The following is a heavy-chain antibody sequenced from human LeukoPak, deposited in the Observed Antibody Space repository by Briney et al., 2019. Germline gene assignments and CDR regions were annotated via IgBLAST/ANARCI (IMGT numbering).Heavy chain of an antibody. V-gene: IGHV3-30-3*01. Sequence: GGSLRLSCAASGFTFSSYAMHWVRQAPGKGLEWVAVISYDGSNKYYADSVKGRFTISRDNSKNTLYLQMHSLRAEDTAVYYFAREGDWGASVPFEYWGQGTLVTVSS. J-gene: IGHJ4*02. CDR1: GFTFSSYA. D-gene: IGHD7-27*01. CDR3: AREGDWGASVPFEY. CDR2: ISYDGSNK.